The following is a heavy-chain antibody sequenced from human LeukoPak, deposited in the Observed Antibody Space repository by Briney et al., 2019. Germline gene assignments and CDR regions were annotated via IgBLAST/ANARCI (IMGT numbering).Heavy chain of an antibody. CDR2: INAGNGNT. CDR1: GYTFTSYA. J-gene: IGHJ4*02. Sequence: ASVKVSCKASGYTFTSYAMHWVRQAPGQRLEWMGWINAGNGNTKYSQEFQGRVTITRDTSASTAYMELNSLRAEDTAVYYCAKDISAGDCPDYWGQGTLVTVSS. D-gene: IGHD2-21*02. CDR3: AKDISAGDCPDY. V-gene: IGHV1-3*03.